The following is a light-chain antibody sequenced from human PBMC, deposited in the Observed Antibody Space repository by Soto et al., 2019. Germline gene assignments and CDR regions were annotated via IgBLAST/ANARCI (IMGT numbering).Light chain of an antibody. V-gene: IGKV1-5*03. CDR2: KAS. CDR3: QQYNSYWT. Sequence: QVTQVPSYLSASVGDSVTITFRASQSIRTWLAWYQQKPGSAPKLLIYKASTLDSGVPSRFSGNGSGTDFALTINNVQPEDCATYYCQQYNSYWTFGLGTKVDIK. J-gene: IGKJ1*01. CDR1: QSIRTW.